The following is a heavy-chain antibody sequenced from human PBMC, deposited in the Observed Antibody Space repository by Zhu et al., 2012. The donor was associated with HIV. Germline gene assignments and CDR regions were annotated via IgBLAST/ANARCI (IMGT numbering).Heavy chain of an antibody. J-gene: IGHJ5*01. Sequence: QVQLQESGPGLVKPSQTLSLTCSFSGGSISYWSWVRQPPGKGLEWIRYMHYTGTAYYNPSFESRVSMSVETSKNQFSLKLSSVTAADTAVYFCARYCTTTGCLLICSCILVGTKEQFGTTVRSYGGTFD. CDR2: MHYTGTA. CDR3: ARYCTTTGCLLICSCILVGTKEQFGTTVRSYGGTFD. D-gene: IGHD2-2*01. CDR1: GGSISY. V-gene: IGHV4-30-4*08.